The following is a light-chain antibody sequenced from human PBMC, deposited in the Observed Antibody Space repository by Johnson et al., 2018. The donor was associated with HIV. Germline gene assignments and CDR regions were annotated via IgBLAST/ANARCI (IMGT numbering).Light chain of an antibody. Sequence: QSVLTQPPSVSAAPGQKVTISCSGSSSDMGNYAVSWYQQLPGTAPKLLIYQNTWRPSWIPDRFSGSRSGTSATLGITGLQTGDEADYYCGTWDSSLSTGGVFGTGTKVTVL. CDR1: SSDMGNYA. V-gene: IGLV1-51*02. CDR3: GTWDSSLSTGGV. J-gene: IGLJ1*01. CDR2: QNT.